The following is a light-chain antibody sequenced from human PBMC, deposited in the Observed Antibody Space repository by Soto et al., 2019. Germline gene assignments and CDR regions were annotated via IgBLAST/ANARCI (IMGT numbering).Light chain of an antibody. CDR3: QQYNNWPPWT. V-gene: IGKV3-15*01. Sequence: SVMTQSPATLSLSPGERATLSCRASQNVTRNLAWYQQRPGQAPRLLVYRASPTATGIPDRFTGSGFGTEFTLTISRLQSEDVAVYFCQQYNNWPPWTFGQGTKGEIK. CDR2: RAS. CDR1: QNVTRN. J-gene: IGKJ1*01.